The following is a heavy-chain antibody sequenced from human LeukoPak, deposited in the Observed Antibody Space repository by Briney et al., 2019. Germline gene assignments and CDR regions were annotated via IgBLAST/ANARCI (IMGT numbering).Heavy chain of an antibody. V-gene: IGHV4-39*02. CDR1: GGSIRSSSFS. CDR2: IYYSGST. D-gene: IGHD5-18*01. Sequence: SETLSLTCTVSGGSIRSSSFSWGWIRQPPGKGLEWIGSIYYSGSTYYNPSLKSRVTISVDTSKKHFSLKLSSVTAADTAVYYCARLGGYSYGYGYWGQGTLVTVSS. CDR3: ARLGGYSYGYGY. J-gene: IGHJ4*02.